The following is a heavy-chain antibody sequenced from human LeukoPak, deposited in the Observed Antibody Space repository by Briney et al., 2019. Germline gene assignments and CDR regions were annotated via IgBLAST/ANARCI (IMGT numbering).Heavy chain of an antibody. CDR1: GFTFSSYA. CDR2: ISGSGGST. V-gene: IGHV3-23*01. D-gene: IGHD3-3*01. J-gene: IGHJ4*02. CDR3: AKCPEDYDFWSGYYFGWPYFDY. Sequence: GGSLRLSCAASGFTFSSYAMSWVRQAPGKGLEWVSAISGSGGSTYYADSVKGRFTISRDNSKNTLYLQMNSPRAEDTAVYYCAKCPEDYDFWSGYYFGWPYFDYWGQGTLVTVSS.